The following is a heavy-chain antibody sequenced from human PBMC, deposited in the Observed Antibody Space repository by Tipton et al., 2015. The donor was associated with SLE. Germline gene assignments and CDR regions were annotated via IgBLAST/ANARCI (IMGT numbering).Heavy chain of an antibody. V-gene: IGHV3-23*01. CDR2: SSGSGTFT. Sequence: SLRLSCEASGFNFNTYAISWVRQAPGKGLEWVSGSSGSGTFTSYADSVKGRFTISRDQSKNTLYLSMGSLRAEDTAVYYCAKHSVGVLPSSLDSWGQGTLVTVSS. CDR3: AKHSVGVLPSSLDS. J-gene: IGHJ4*02. D-gene: IGHD1-26*01. CDR1: GFNFNTYA.